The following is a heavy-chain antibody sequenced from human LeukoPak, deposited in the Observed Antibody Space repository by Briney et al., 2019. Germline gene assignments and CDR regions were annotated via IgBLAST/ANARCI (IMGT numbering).Heavy chain of an antibody. CDR1: GYSFTSYW. Sequence: GESLKISCQGPGYSFTSYWIGWVRPMPGKGLGWMGIIYPGDSDTRYSPSFQGQVTISADKSISTAYLQWSSLKASDTAMYYCALGPPLYSSGWYYFDYWGQGTLVTVSS. D-gene: IGHD6-19*01. CDR3: ALGPPLYSSGWYYFDY. J-gene: IGHJ4*02. CDR2: IYPGDSDT. V-gene: IGHV5-51*01.